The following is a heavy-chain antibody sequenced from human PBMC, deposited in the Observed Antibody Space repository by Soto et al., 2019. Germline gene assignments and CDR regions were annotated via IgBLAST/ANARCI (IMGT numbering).Heavy chain of an antibody. V-gene: IGHV4-61*01. CDR3: ARTTAVPNTLRSRYFFDY. J-gene: IGHJ4*02. D-gene: IGHD4-17*01. Sequence: SETLSLTCSVSGSSVSNKTYYWSWIRQPPGKRLEWIGYVYYSGTTNYNPSLKSRVTISVDLSKNQFSLRLSSVTTADTALYYCARTTAVPNTLRSRYFFDYWGQGTLVTVSS. CDR1: GSSVSNKTYY. CDR2: VYYSGTT.